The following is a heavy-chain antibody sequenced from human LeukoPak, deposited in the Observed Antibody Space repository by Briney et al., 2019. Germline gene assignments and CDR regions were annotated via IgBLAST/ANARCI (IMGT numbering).Heavy chain of an antibody. J-gene: IGHJ4*02. CDR1: GFTFSTYW. Sequence: GGSLRLSCAASGFTFSTYWMSWVRQAPGKGLEWVANLKQDGSEKNYVDFVEGRFTISRDNAENSLYLQMNSLRPEDTAVYYCARDQDWNDRGGLDYWGQGTLVTVSS. CDR2: LKQDGSEK. CDR3: ARDQDWNDRGGLDY. D-gene: IGHD1-1*01. V-gene: IGHV3-7*01.